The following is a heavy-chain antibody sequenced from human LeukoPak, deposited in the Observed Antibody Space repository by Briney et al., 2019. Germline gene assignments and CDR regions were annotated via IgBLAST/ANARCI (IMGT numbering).Heavy chain of an antibody. D-gene: IGHD2-21*02. CDR3: ARDSRLVVTAFENTFDY. J-gene: IGHJ4*02. Sequence: GASVKVSCKASGGTFSSYAISWVRQAPGQGLEWMGGIIPIFGTANYAQKFQGRVTITADESTSTAYMELSSLRSEDTAVYYCARDSRLVVTAFENTFDYWGQGTLVTVSS. V-gene: IGHV1-69*13. CDR1: GGTFSSYA. CDR2: IIPIFGTA.